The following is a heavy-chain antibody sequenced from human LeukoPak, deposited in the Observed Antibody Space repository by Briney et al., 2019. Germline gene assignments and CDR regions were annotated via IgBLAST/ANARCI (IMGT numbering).Heavy chain of an antibody. Sequence: SETLSLTCSVSVGSINSYYWSWIRQPPGKGLEWIPYIHYTWSTNYHPSLKSRVTISVDTSKNQFSLNLSSVTAADTAVYYCARTPSRGGFDVWGQGTTVTVSS. CDR3: ARTPSRGGFDV. CDR2: IHYTWST. J-gene: IGHJ6*02. V-gene: IGHV4-59*01. CDR1: VGSINSYY.